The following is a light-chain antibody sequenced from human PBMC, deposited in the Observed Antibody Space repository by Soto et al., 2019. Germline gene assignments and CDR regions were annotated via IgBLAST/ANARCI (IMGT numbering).Light chain of an antibody. CDR2: GAS. CDR1: QSVSSN. J-gene: IGKJ1*01. Sequence: EIVMTQSPATLSVSPGERATLSCRASQSVSSNLAWYQQRPGQAPRLLIFGASTRATDIPARFSGSGSGSDFTLTISSLQSEDFAVYYCQHYNNWPKTFGQGTQ. V-gene: IGKV3-15*01. CDR3: QHYNNWPKT.